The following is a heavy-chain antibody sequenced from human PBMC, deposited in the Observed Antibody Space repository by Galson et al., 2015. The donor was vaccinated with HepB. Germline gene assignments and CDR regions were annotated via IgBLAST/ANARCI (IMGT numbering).Heavy chain of an antibody. CDR3: ASGGYSSSSALDY. Sequence: SLRLSCAVSGFTVSSNYMGWVRQASGKGLEWVSFIYTGGSTSYADSVKGRFTISRDNSKNTLYLQMSSLRAEDTAVYYCASGGYSSSSALDYWGQGTLVTVSS. D-gene: IGHD6-13*01. J-gene: IGHJ4*02. V-gene: IGHV3-66*01. CDR1: GFTVSSNY. CDR2: IYTGGST.